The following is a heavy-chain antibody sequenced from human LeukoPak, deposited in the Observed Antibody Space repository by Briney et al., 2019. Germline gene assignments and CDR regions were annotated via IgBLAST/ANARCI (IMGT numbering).Heavy chain of an antibody. Sequence: GGSLRLSCAASGFTFSSYAIHWVRQAPGKGLEWVALISYDGSNKYYADSVKGRFTISRDNAKNSLYLQMNSLRAEDTAVYYCARHGLAAAGPFYYYYYMDVWGKGTTVTVSS. D-gene: IGHD6-13*01. V-gene: IGHV3-30*04. CDR2: ISYDGSNK. J-gene: IGHJ6*03. CDR3: ARHGLAAAGPFYYYYYMDV. CDR1: GFTFSSYA.